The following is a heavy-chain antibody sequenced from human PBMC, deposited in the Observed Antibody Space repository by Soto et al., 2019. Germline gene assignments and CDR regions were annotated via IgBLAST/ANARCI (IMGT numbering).Heavy chain of an antibody. CDR1: GFTFSSYS. V-gene: IGHV3-21*01. J-gene: IGHJ4*02. D-gene: IGHD1-26*01. CDR3: ARDSPSSGSYYGDFPGY. CDR2: ISSSSSYI. Sequence: GGSLRLSCAASGFTFSSYSMNWVRQAPGKGLEWVSSISSSSSYIYYADSVKGRFTISRDNAKNSLYLQMNSLRAEDTAVYYCARDSPSSGSYYGDFPGYWGQGTLVT.